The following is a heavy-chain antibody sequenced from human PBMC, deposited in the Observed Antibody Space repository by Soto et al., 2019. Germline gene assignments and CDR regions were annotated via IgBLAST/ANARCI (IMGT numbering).Heavy chain of an antibody. CDR3: ATYPRPYNWVDI. V-gene: IGHV1-69*01. D-gene: IGHD2-21*01. Sequence: QVRLEQSGPEVKRPGSSVRVSCQASGGARTSYPIHWVRQAPGQGLEWMGVIDPMIDTSNLAEKFKARVTLTADASTKTVYMDLTGLRSDDTAVYFCATYPRPYNWVDIWGQGTLLTVSS. CDR2: IDPMIDTS. J-gene: IGHJ5*02. CDR1: GGARTSYP.